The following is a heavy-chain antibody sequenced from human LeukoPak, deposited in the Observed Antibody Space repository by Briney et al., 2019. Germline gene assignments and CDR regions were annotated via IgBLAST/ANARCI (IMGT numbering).Heavy chain of an antibody. V-gene: IGHV3-15*01. CDR2: IKGKTDGGTT. CDR1: GFTFSNAW. CDR3: TTHYYDSSGYYYEYFDY. Sequence: GGSLRLSCAASGFTFSNAWMSWVRQAPGKGLEWVGRIKGKTDGGTTDYAAPVKGRFTISRDDSKSTLYLQMNSLKTEDTAVYYCTTHYYDSSGYYYEYFDYWGQGTLVTVSS. J-gene: IGHJ4*02. D-gene: IGHD3-22*01.